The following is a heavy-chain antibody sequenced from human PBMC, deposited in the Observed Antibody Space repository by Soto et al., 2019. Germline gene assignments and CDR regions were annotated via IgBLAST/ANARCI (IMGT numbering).Heavy chain of an antibody. CDR3: TKDWTGDTCPCMDV. CDR1: GFTFSTYA. J-gene: IGHJ6*02. D-gene: IGHD2-8*02. V-gene: IGHV3-23*01. Sequence: GGSLRLSCTASGFTFSTYAMTWVRQAPGKGLEWVSTITGSDGKTYYADSVRGRFTISRDNSKDTLYLQMNSLTAEDTATYYCTKDWTGDTCPCMDVWGQGTSVTVSS. CDR2: ITGSDGKT.